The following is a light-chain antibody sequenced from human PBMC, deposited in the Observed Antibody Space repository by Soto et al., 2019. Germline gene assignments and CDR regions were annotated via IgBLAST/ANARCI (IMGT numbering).Light chain of an antibody. Sequence: QSALTQPASVSGSHGQSITISCAGHSSDVGSYNLVSWYQQHPGKAPQLMIFEVNKRPSGVSDRFSGSKSGNTASLTISGLQAEDEADYYCCSYAGSSTFVPFGGGTKVTVL. CDR2: EVN. V-gene: IGLV2-23*02. CDR1: SSDVGSYNL. CDR3: CSYAGSSTFVP. J-gene: IGLJ2*01.